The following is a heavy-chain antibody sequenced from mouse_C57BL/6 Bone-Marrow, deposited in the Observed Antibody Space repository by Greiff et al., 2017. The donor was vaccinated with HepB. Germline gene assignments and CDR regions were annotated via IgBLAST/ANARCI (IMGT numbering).Heavy chain of an antibody. CDR1: GYTFTSYW. D-gene: IGHD3-2*02. Sequence: QVQLQQPGAELVKPGASVKMSCKASGYTFTSYWITWVKQRPGQGLEWIGDIYPGSGSTNYNEKFKSKATLTVDTSSSTAYMQLSSLTSEDSAVYYCARGDSGYVLAWFAYWGQGTLVTVSA. V-gene: IGHV1-55*01. CDR2: IYPGSGST. CDR3: ARGDSGYVLAWFAY. J-gene: IGHJ3*01.